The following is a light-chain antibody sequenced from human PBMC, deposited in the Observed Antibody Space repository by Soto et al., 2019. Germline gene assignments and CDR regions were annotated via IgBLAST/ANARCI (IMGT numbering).Light chain of an antibody. Sequence: EVLFTQSPSTLSLSPGWICTLACSAIQSVSSYLAWYQQKPGQAPRLLIYDASNRATGIPARFSGSGSGTDFTLTISSLEPEDFAVYYCQQRSNWPGITFGQGTRLEIK. J-gene: IGKJ5*01. V-gene: IGKV3-11*01. CDR1: QSVSSY. CDR2: DAS. CDR3: QQRSNWPGIT.